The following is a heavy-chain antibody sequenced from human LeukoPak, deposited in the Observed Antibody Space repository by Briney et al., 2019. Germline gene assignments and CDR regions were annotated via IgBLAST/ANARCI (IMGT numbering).Heavy chain of an antibody. CDR3: TTDLGLTMIRGVIVY. V-gene: IGHV3-15*01. CDR1: GFTFTNAW. CDR2: IKSKGDGETT. Sequence: GGSLRLTCAASGFTFTNAWMTWVRQAPGKGLEWVGRIKSKGDGETTDYAAPVKGRFSMSRDDSKATMYLQMYSLEAEDTAVYYCTTDLGLTMIRGVIVYWGQGALVTVSS. D-gene: IGHD3-10*01. J-gene: IGHJ4*02.